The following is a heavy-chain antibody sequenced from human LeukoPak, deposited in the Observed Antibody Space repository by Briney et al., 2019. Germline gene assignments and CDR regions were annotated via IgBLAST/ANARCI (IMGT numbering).Heavy chain of an antibody. CDR2: IYYSGST. Sequence: SETLSLTCTVSGGSISSSSYYWGWIRQPPGKGLEWIGSIYYSGSTYYNPSLKSRVTISVDTSKNQFSLKLSSVTAADTAVYYCARDRVVAANGVVGYFDYWGQGTLVTVSS. V-gene: IGHV4-39*07. CDR3: ARDRVVAANGVVGYFDY. D-gene: IGHD2-15*01. CDR1: GGSISSSSYY. J-gene: IGHJ4*02.